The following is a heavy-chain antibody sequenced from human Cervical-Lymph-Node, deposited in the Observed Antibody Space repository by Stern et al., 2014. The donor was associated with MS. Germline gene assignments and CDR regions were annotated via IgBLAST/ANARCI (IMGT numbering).Heavy chain of an antibody. CDR1: GYTLTNYP. CDR2: INTNTGNS. D-gene: IGHD5-18*01. V-gene: IGHV7-4-1*02. CDR3: ARDFVDTAMITRSDYLDC. Sequence: DQLVESGSELKKPGASVKVSCKASGYTLTNYPMNWVRQAPGQGLEWMGWINTNTGNSTYAQGFTGRFVFSLDTSVSTAYLQISSLKAEDTAVYYCARDFVDTAMITRSDYLDCWGQGTLVTVSS. J-gene: IGHJ4*02.